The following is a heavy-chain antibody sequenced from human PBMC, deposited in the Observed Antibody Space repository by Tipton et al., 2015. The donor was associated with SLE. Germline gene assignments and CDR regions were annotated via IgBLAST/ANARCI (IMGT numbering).Heavy chain of an antibody. D-gene: IGHD3-10*01. Sequence: TLSLTCTVSGGSISSYYWSWFRRPPGKGLEWIGYIHYSGSTYYHPSLKSRVTISVDTSKNQFSPKLSSVTAADTPVYYCASGERVRGVSYHYYMDVWGKGTTVTVSS. CDR1: GGSISSYY. J-gene: IGHJ6*03. V-gene: IGHV4-59*08. CDR3: ASGERVRGVSYHYYMDV. CDR2: IHYSGST.